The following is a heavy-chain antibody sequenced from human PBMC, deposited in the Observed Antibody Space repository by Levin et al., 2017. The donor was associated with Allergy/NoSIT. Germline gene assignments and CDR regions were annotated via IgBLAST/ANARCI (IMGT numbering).Heavy chain of an antibody. CDR1: GYTFTSYY. V-gene: IGHV1-46*01. CDR3: ARDKRPDYGDYWFDP. J-gene: IGHJ5*02. D-gene: IGHD4-17*01. CDR2: INPSGGST. Sequence: ASVKVSCKASGYTFTSYYMHWVRQAPGQGLEWMGIINPSGGSTSYAQKFQGRVTMTRDTSTSTVYMELSSLRSEDTAVYYCARDKRPDYGDYWFDPWGQGTLVTVSS.